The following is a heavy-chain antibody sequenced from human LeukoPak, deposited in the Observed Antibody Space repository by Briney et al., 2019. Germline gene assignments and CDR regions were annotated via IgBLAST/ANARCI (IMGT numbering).Heavy chain of an antibody. D-gene: IGHD3-22*01. CDR2: IYSVGST. J-gene: IGHJ4*02. V-gene: IGHV3-53*01. CDR3: ARDLYRIVVVPHYFDY. Sequence: GGSLRLSCAASGFTVSSNYMSWVRQAPGKGLEWVSIIYSVGSTYYADSVKGRFTISRDNSKNTLYLQMNSLRAEDTAVYYCARDLYRIVVVPHYFDYWGQGTLVTVSS. CDR1: GFTVSSNY.